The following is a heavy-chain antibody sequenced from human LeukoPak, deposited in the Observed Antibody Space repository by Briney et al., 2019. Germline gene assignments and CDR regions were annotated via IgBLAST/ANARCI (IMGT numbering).Heavy chain of an antibody. V-gene: IGHV1-69*05. CDR1: GATFSSYA. CDR3: ARGEYRDDFWSGYSYYYYYMDV. CDR2: IIPIFGTA. D-gene: IGHD3-3*01. Sequence: ASVKVSCKSSGATFSSYAISWVRQAPGQGLEWMGGIIPIFGTANYAQKFQGRVTITTDESTSTAYMELSSLRSEDTAAYYCARGEYRDDFWSGYSYYYYYMDVWGKGTTVTVSS. J-gene: IGHJ6*03.